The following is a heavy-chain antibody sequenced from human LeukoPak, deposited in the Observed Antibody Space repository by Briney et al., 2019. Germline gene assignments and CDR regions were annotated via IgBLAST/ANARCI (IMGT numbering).Heavy chain of an antibody. CDR1: GSTFSSYA. CDR3: ARGRLFCGGECWANWFDP. J-gene: IGHJ5*02. Sequence: GGSLRLSCADSGSTFSSYAMHWVRQAPGKGLEWVEVITYDGSNKYYADSVKGRFTISRDNSKNTLYLQMNSLRAEYTAVYYCARGRLFCGGECWANWFDPWGQGTLVTVSS. D-gene: IGHD2-21*01. CDR2: ITYDGSNK. V-gene: IGHV3-30-3*01.